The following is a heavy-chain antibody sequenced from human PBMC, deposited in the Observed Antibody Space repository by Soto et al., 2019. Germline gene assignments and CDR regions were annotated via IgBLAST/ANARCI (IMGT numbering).Heavy chain of an antibody. V-gene: IGHV1-69*13. CDR1: GGTFSSYA. D-gene: IGHD3-3*01. CDR2: IIPIFGTA. Sequence: SVKVSCKASGGTFSSYAISWVRQAPGQGLEWMGGIIPIFGTANYAQKFQGRVTITADESTSTAYMELSSLRAEDTAVYYCARGGYYDFWSGYYSSYYGMDVWGQGTTVTVSS. J-gene: IGHJ6*02. CDR3: ARGGYYDFWSGYYSSYYGMDV.